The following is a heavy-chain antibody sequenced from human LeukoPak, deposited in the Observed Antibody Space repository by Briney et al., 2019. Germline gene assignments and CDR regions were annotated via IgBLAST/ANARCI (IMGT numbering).Heavy chain of an antibody. Sequence: GESLRLSCAASGFTFSSYTMSWVRQAPGKGLEWVSLISNSGSYIYYAESMKGRVTISRDNAKNSLFLQMNSLRDEDTALYYCARVGASSSWYGSYYYYYMAVWGMGTTVTVFS. CDR3: ARVGASSSWYGSYYYYYMAV. J-gene: IGHJ6*03. CDR1: GFTFSSYT. V-gene: IGHV3-21*01. CDR2: ISNSGSYI. D-gene: IGHD6-13*01.